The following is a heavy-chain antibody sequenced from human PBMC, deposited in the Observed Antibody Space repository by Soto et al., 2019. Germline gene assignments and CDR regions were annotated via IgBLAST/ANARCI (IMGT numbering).Heavy chain of an antibody. CDR3: ARDRGYYYDSSGYRFDY. J-gene: IGHJ4*02. CDR1: GYTFTSYY. CDR2: INPSGGST. V-gene: IGHV1-46*01. Sequence: ASVKVSCKASGYTFTSYYMHWVRQAPGQGLEWMGIINPSGGSTSYAQKFQGRVTMTRDTSTSTVYMELSSLRSEDTAVYYCARDRGYYYDSSGYRFDYWGQGNLVTVSS. D-gene: IGHD3-22*01.